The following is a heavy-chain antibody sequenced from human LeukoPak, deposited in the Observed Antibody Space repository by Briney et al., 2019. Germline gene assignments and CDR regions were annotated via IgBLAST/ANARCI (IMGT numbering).Heavy chain of an antibody. D-gene: IGHD3-22*01. Sequence: XAXXGFXXXDYGMSWVRQAPGKGLEWVSGINWNGGSTVYADSVKGRFTTSRDNAKNSLYLQMNSLRAEDTALYYCARDKAHRYYYDSSGYYYDAFDIWGQGTMVTVSS. J-gene: IGHJ3*02. CDR2: INWNGGST. V-gene: IGHV3-20*04. CDR1: GFXXXDYG. CDR3: ARDKAHRYYYDSSGYYYDAFDI.